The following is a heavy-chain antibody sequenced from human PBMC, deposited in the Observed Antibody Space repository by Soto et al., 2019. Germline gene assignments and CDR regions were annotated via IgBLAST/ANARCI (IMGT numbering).Heavy chain of an antibody. CDR2: TSYDGTNK. Sequence: SGGSLRLSCEVSGFTFSTHGMHWVRQAPGKGLEWVAGTSYDGTNKYYARSAQGRFTISRENSMKTLYLQMNSLRTEDTAVYYCAKERATTTAFDYWGQGALVTVSS. CDR1: GFTFSTHG. CDR3: AKERATTTAFDY. D-gene: IGHD4-17*01. V-gene: IGHV3-30*18. J-gene: IGHJ4*02.